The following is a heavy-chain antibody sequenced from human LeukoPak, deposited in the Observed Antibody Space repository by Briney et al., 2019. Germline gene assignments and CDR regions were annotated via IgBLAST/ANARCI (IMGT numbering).Heavy chain of an antibody. CDR2: INHSGST. Sequence: SSETLSLTCAVYGGTFSGYYWSWIRQPPGKGLEWIGEINHSGSTSYNPSLKSRVTISVDTSKNQFSLKLSSVTAADTAVYYCARGRTVVPAARPYDYWGQGTLVTVSS. J-gene: IGHJ4*02. CDR1: GGTFSGYY. D-gene: IGHD2-2*02. CDR3: ARGRTVVPAARPYDY. V-gene: IGHV4-34*01.